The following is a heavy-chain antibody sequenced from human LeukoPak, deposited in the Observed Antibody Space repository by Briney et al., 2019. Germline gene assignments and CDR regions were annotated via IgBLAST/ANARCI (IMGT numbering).Heavy chain of an antibody. CDR3: AISTVDTVMVVRNY. V-gene: IGHV4-34*01. Sequence: SETLSLTCAVYGGSFNNYYWGWIRQPPGKRLEWIGEINHSGSTNYNPSLKSRVIISVDKSKKQFSLKLSSATAADTAVYYCAISTVDTVMVVRNYWGQGTLVSVSS. CDR2: INHSGST. CDR1: GGSFNNYY. J-gene: IGHJ4*02. D-gene: IGHD5-18*01.